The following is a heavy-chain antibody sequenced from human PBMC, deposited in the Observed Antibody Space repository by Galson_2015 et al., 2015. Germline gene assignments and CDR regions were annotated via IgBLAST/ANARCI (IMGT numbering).Heavy chain of an antibody. V-gene: IGHV1-18*01. CDR1: GYTFTSYG. CDR2: ISAYNGNT. CDR3: ARVGYCTNGVCKYYYDMDF. Sequence: SVKVSCKASGYTFTSYGISWVRQAPGQGLEWMGWISAYNGNTNYAQKLQGRVTMTTDTSTSTAYMELRSLRPDDTAVYYCARVGYCTNGVCKYYYDMDFWGQGTTVTVSS. J-gene: IGHJ6*02. D-gene: IGHD2-8*01.